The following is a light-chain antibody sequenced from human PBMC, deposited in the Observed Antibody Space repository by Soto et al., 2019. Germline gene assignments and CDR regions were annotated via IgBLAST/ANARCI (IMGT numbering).Light chain of an antibody. CDR2: DAS. J-gene: IGKJ1*01. V-gene: IGKV1-5*01. Sequence: QMKQCPSTLSGSVGDRVTITCRASQGLXSWLAWDQQKPGKAPKLLXADASSLETGGPSRFSGSGSGTEFTLTISSLQPDDFATYYCQQYKSDTWTFGQGTKVDIK. CDR3: QQYKSDTWT. CDR1: QGLXSW.